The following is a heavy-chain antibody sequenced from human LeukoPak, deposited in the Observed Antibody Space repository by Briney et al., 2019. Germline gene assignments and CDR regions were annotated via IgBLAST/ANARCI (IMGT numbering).Heavy chain of an antibody. V-gene: IGHV3-21*01. Sequence: PGGSLRLSCAASGFTFSSYTMNWVRQAPGKGREWVSSFSPSISYIYYADSVKGRFTISRDNAKNSLYLQMNSLRAEDSALYYCARDVYSSGWCDDYWGQGKLVTVSS. J-gene: IGHJ4*02. CDR2: FSPSISYI. CDR3: ARDVYSSGWCDDY. CDR1: GFTFSSYT. D-gene: IGHD6-19*01.